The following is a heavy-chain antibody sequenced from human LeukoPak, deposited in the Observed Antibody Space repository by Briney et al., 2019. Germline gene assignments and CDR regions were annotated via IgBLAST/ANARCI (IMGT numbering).Heavy chain of an antibody. V-gene: IGHV1-18*01. CDR3: ARAWWYSSSWDVSYYYMDV. D-gene: IGHD6-13*01. CDR1: GYTFTSYV. Sequence: ASVKVSCKASGYTFTSYVISWVRQAPGQGLEWMGWISAYIGNTNYAQKLRGRVTMTTDTSTSTAYMELRSLRSDDTAVYYCARAWWYSSSWDVSYYYMDVWGKGTTVTVFS. J-gene: IGHJ6*03. CDR2: ISAYIGNT.